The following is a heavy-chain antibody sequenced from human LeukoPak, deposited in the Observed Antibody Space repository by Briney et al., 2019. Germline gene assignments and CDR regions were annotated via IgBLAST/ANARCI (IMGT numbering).Heavy chain of an antibody. CDR3: ARGSHIWFGEINWFDP. CDR1: GGSISSYY. J-gene: IGHJ5*02. D-gene: IGHD3-10*01. V-gene: IGHV4-59*01. CDR2: IYYSGST. Sequence: SETLSLTCTVSGGSISSYYWSWIRQPPGKGLEWIGYIYYSGSTNYNPSLKSRVTISVDTSKNQFSLKLSSVTAADTAVYYCARGSHIWFGEINWFDPWGQGTPVTVSS.